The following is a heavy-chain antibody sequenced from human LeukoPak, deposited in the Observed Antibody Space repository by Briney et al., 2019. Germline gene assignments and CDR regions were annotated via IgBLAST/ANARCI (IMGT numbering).Heavy chain of an antibody. D-gene: IGHD6-6*01. CDR1: GGSFSGYY. V-gene: IGHV4-34*01. CDR3: AGYSGSPRYFDY. J-gene: IGHJ4*02. Sequence: PSETLSLTCAVYGGSFSGYYWSWIRQTPGKGLAWVGEITHSGSTNYSPSLKSRVTISLDAAKSQFSLRLTSVTAADTAVYYCAGYSGSPRYFDYWGQGTLVTVSS. CDR2: ITHSGST.